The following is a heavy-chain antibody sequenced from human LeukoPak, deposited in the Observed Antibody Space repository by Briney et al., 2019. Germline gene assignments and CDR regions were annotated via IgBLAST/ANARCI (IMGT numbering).Heavy chain of an antibody. D-gene: IGHD1-1*01. J-gene: IGHJ6*03. Sequence: PGGTLRLSCAASGFMFGRFAMSWVRQAPGKGLEWVAAISATGGTTYYADSVRGRFTVSRDNSENTLYLQLNSLRAEDTAVYYCAKNDGNLPYYYYYMDVWGNGTTVTVSS. CDR2: ISATGGTT. V-gene: IGHV3-23*01. CDR3: AKNDGNLPYYYYYMDV. CDR1: GFMFGRFA.